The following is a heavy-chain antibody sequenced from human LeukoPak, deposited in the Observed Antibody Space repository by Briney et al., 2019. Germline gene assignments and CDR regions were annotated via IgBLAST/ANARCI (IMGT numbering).Heavy chain of an antibody. CDR3: ARGPGDSSGYYYFDY. CDR1: GFTFSSYS. CDR2: ISSSSYI. D-gene: IGHD3-22*01. V-gene: IGHV3-21*01. Sequence: GGSLRLSCAASGFTFSSYSMNWVRQAPGKGLEWVSSISSSSYIYYADSVKGRLTISRDNAKNSLYLQMNSLRAEDTAVYYCARGPGDSSGYYYFDYWGQGTLVTVSS. J-gene: IGHJ4*02.